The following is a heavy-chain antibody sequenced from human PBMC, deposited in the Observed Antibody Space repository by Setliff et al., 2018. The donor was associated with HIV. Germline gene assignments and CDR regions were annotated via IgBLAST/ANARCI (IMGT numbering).Heavy chain of an antibody. Sequence: GGSLRLSCTPSGFTFSDYGFDWVRQAPGKGLEWVAFVTYDEGKKHYADSVKGRFTISRDNSKNTLYLQMDSLRVEDTALYYCTRDPTPIQLWFFSGYYSEYWGPGTLVTVSS. CDR3: TRDPTPIQLWFFSGYYSEY. V-gene: IGHV3-30*02. CDR1: GFTFSDYG. D-gene: IGHD5-18*01. J-gene: IGHJ4*02. CDR2: VTYDEGKK.